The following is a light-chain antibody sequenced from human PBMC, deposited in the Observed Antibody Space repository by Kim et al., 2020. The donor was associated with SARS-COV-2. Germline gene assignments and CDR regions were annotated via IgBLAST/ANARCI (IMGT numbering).Light chain of an antibody. CDR1: SSDVGGYNC. CDR2: DVS. Sequence: ATTSACTGTSSDVGGYNCGSWYQQHPSKAPKHIVYDVSNRPAGVSNRFSGSKSGNTASLTISGLQAEDEADYYCSSYTSSSTPYVVGTGTKVTVL. V-gene: IGLV2-14*03. CDR3: SSYTSSSTPYV. J-gene: IGLJ1*01.